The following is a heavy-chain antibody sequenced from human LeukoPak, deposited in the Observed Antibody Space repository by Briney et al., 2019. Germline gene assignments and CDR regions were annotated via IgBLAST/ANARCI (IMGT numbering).Heavy chain of an antibody. J-gene: IGHJ4*02. V-gene: IGHV3-30*18. CDR2: ISYDGSNK. D-gene: IGHD3-22*01. Sequence: GRSLRLSCAASGFTFSSYGMHWVRQAPGKGLEWVAVISYDGSNKYHADSVKGRFTISRDNSKNTLYLQMNSLRAEDTAVYYCAKVSDYYGSSGYLDYWGQGTLVTVSS. CDR3: AKVSDYYGSSGYLDY. CDR1: GFTFSSYG.